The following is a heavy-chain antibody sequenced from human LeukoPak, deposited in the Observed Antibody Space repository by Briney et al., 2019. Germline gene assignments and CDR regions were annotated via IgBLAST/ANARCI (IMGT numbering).Heavy chain of an antibody. V-gene: IGHV5-51*03. Sequence: PGESLKISCKGSGYSFTSCWIGWVRQMPGKGLEWMGIIYPGDSDTRYSPSFQGQVTISADKSISTAYLQWSSLKASDTAMYYCARPITYYYDSSGYYLDYWGQGTLVTVSS. CDR2: IYPGDSDT. D-gene: IGHD3-22*01. J-gene: IGHJ4*02. CDR3: ARPITYYYDSSGYYLDY. CDR1: GYSFTSCW.